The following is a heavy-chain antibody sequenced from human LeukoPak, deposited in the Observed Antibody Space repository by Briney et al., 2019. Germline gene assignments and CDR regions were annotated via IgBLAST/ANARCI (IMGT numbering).Heavy chain of an antibody. D-gene: IGHD3-22*01. CDR3: AKVTESDYSYPFDN. J-gene: IGHJ4*02. Sequence: GGSLRLSCAASEFTFSRFDMSWVRQAPGKGVWWVSRITGTGGNTEYADSVKGRFTISRDNSKNTLYLQMSSLRAEDTAVYDCAKVTESDYSYPFDNWGQGTLVTVSS. CDR1: EFTFSRFD. CDR2: ITGTGGNT. V-gene: IGHV3-23*01.